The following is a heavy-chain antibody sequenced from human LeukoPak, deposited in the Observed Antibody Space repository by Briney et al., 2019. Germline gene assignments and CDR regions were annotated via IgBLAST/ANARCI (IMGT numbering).Heavy chain of an antibody. Sequence: SETLSLTCAVYGGSFSGYYWSWIRQPPGEGLEWIGEINHSGNTNYNPSLKSRVTISVDTSKNQFSLKLSSVTAADTAVYYCARGSPSYYDILTGYYFDYWGQGTLVTVSS. V-gene: IGHV4-34*01. J-gene: IGHJ4*02. CDR1: GGSFSGYY. D-gene: IGHD3-9*01. CDR2: INHSGNT. CDR3: ARGSPSYYDILTGYYFDY.